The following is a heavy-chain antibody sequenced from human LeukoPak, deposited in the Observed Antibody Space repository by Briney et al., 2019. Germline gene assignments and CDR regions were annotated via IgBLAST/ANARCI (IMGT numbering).Heavy chain of an antibody. CDR3: AKDAPYCSGGSCYSVFDY. J-gene: IGHJ4*02. CDR1: GFTFSSYG. D-gene: IGHD2-15*01. V-gene: IGHV3-30*02. Sequence: GGPLRLSCAASGFTFSSYGMHWVRQALGKGLERVAFIRSDGSNKYYADSVKGRFTISRDNSKNTLYLQMTSLRAEDTAVYYCAKDAPYCSGGSCYSVFDYWGQGTLVTVSS. CDR2: IRSDGSNK.